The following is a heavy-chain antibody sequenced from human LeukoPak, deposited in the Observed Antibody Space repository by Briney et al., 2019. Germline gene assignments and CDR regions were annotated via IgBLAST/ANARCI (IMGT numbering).Heavy chain of an antibody. V-gene: IGHV3-23*01. CDR3: AKSSSGWAAFHY. J-gene: IGHJ4*02. D-gene: IGHD6-19*01. CDR1: GFTFNSYA. CDR2: ISTSGGST. Sequence: GGSLRLSCAASGFTFNSYAMSWVRQAPGKGLEWHSGISTSGGSTYYADSVKGRFTISRDNSKDTLYLQMNSLRAEDTAVYYCAKSSSGWAAFHYWGQGTLVTVSS.